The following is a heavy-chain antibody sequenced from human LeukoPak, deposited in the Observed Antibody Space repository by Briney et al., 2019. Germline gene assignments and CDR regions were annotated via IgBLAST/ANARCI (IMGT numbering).Heavy chain of an antibody. D-gene: IGHD2-21*02. CDR3: ARDRRVTYYYFDY. CDR2: INAGNGNT. J-gene: IGHJ4*02. CDR1: GYTFTSYA. V-gene: IGHV1-3*01. Sequence: ASVKVSCKASGYTFTSYAMHWVRQAPGQRLEWMGWINAGNGNTKYSQKFQGRVTITRDTSASTAYMELSSLRSEDTAVYYCARDRRVTYYYFDYWGQGTLVTVSS.